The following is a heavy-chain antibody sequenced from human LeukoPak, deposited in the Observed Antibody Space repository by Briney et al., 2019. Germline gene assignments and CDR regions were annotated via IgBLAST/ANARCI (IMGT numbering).Heavy chain of an antibody. CDR1: GYSFSSYW. Sequence: GESLKISCKASGYSFSSYWIGWVRQLPGKGLEWMGAIYPGDSDTTYSPSLQGQVTISADKSIRTAYLQWSSLEASDTAIYYCARPALYGGKPYYFDYWGQGTLVTVSS. CDR2: IYPGDSDT. V-gene: IGHV5-51*01. CDR3: ARPALYGGKPYYFDY. J-gene: IGHJ4*02. D-gene: IGHD4-23*01.